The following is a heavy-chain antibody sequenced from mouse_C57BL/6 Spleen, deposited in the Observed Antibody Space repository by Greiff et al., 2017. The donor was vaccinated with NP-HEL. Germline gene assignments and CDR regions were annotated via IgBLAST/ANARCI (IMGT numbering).Heavy chain of an antibody. CDR2: IDPETGGT. J-gene: IGHJ3*01. V-gene: IGHV1-15*01. Sequence: VQLQQSGAELVRPGASVTLSCKASGYTFTDYEMHWVKQTPVHGLEWIGAIDPETGGTAYNQKFKGKAILTADKSSSTAYMELRSLTSEDSAVYYCTRSRDYDPFAYWGQGTLVTVSA. CDR1: GYTFTDYE. D-gene: IGHD2-4*01. CDR3: TRSRDYDPFAY.